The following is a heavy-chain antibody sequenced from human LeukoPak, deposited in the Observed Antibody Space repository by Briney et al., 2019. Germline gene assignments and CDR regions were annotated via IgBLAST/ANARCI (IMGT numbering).Heavy chain of an antibody. V-gene: IGHV3-23*01. Sequence: GGSLRLSCAASGFTFSSYAMSWVRQATGKGLEWVSAISGSGGSTYYADSVKGRFTISRDNSKNTLYLQMNSLRAEDTAVYYCAKVGLGDYGDYGWFDPWGQGTLVTVSS. J-gene: IGHJ5*02. CDR1: GFTFSSYA. D-gene: IGHD4-17*01. CDR2: ISGSGGST. CDR3: AKVGLGDYGDYGWFDP.